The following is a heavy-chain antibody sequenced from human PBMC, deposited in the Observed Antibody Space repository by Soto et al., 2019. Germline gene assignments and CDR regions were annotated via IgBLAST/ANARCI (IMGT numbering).Heavy chain of an antibody. CDR2: IYPSDSDT. D-gene: IGHD5-18*01. CDR1: GYSFPTYW. J-gene: IGHJ4*02. CDR3: VRGQGGYSRYFDY. Sequence: PGESLKISCKGSGYSFPTYWIGWVRQMPGKGLECMGIIYPSDSDTRYSPSFKGQITISADKSINTAFLQWSSLRASDNAMYYCVRGQGGYSRYFDYWGLGTLVTVSS. V-gene: IGHV5-51*01.